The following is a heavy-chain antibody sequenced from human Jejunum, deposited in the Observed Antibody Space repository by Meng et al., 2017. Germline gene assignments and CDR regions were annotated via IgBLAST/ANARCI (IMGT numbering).Heavy chain of an antibody. J-gene: IGHJ4*02. CDR3: ARGELLWDY. CDR1: GHSISSGEYF. D-gene: IGHD2-2*01. Sequence: HVHMQAAGPGLGQRSQTLSLTRTVSGHSISSGEYFWSWIRQPPGKGLEWIGYMDYRGSTFYNPSLKSRVTISVDTSKNQLSLKLSSVTAADTAVYFCARGELLWDYWGQGTLVTVSS. V-gene: IGHV4-30-4*01. CDR2: MDYRGST.